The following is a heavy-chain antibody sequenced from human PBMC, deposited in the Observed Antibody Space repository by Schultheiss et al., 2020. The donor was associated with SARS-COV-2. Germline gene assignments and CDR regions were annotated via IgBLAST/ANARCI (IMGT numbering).Heavy chain of an antibody. CDR1: GGSISSYY. J-gene: IGHJ5*02. CDR2: IYYSGST. Sequence: SETLSLTCTVSGGSISSYYWSWIRQPPGKGLEWIGYIYYSGSTNYNPSLKSRVTISVDTSKNQFSLKLSSVTAADTAVYYCARVAGPLLTAARPNWFDPWGQGTLVTVSS. CDR3: ARVAGPLLTAARPNWFDP. V-gene: IGHV4-59*08. D-gene: IGHD6-6*01.